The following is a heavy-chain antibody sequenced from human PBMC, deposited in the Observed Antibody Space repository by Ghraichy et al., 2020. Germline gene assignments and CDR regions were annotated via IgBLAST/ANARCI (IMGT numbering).Heavy chain of an antibody. J-gene: IGHJ6*02. V-gene: IGHV1-69*13. CDR3: ARLLRSGRTFNYYGMDV. CDR2: IIPIFGTA. CDR1: GGTFSSYA. D-gene: IGHD4-17*01. Sequence: SVKVSCKASGGTFSSYAISWVRQAPGQGLEWMGGIIPIFGTANYAQKFQGRVTITADESTSTAYMELSSLRSEDTAVYYCARLLRSGRTFNYYGMDVWGQGTTVTVSS.